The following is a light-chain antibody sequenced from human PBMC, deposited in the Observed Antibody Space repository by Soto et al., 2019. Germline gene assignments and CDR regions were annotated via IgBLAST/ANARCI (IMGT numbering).Light chain of an antibody. Sequence: QSVLTQPASVSGSPGQSITISCTGTSSDVGGYNYVSWYQHHPGKAPRIITYDVSSRPSGVSYRFSGSKSGNTASLTISGLQAEDDADYYCCSYTRSNPGLVFGGGTKLTVL. CDR1: SSDVGGYNY. CDR2: DVS. V-gene: IGLV2-14*03. CDR3: CSYTRSNPGLV. J-gene: IGLJ2*01.